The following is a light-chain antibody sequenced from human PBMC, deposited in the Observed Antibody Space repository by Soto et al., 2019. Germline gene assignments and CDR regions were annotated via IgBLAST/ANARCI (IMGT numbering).Light chain of an antibody. J-gene: IGKJ5*01. CDR2: ATS. CDR3: QQNYSTPLT. V-gene: IGKV1-39*01. CDR1: QSISSY. Sequence: DIQMTQSPSSLVASLGDRLTIACRASQSISSYVNWYQQKPGKAPKLLIYATSSLQSGVPSRFSGSGSGTDFTLTSSSLQPEDFATYYCQQNYSTPLTFGQGTRLEIK.